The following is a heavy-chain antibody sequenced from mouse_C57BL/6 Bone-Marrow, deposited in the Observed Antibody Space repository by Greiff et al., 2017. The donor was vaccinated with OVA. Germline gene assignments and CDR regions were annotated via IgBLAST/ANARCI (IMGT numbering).Heavy chain of an antibody. V-gene: IGHV5-6*01. CDR1: GFTFSSYG. J-gene: IGHJ2*01. Sequence: EVQLQESGGDLVKPGGSLKLSCAASGFTFSSYGMSWVRQTPDKRLEWVATISSGGSYTYYPDSVKGRFTISRDNAKNTLYLQMSSLKSEDTAMYYCARPPYGSSSYYFDYWGQGTTLTVSS. D-gene: IGHD1-1*01. CDR2: ISSGGSYT. CDR3: ARPPYGSSSYYFDY.